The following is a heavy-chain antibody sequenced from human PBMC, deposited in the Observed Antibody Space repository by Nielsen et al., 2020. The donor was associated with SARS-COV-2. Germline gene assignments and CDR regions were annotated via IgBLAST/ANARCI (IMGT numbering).Heavy chain of an antibody. Sequence: SETLSLTCTVSSASLSTGSYYWTWIRQPAGKGLEWIGRVFATGSTDYNPSLKSRVTISIDTSKNQFSLNLRFVTAADTAVYYCARAPDIVLQPTAIPLWGQGTMVPVSS. CDR3: ARAPDIVLQPTAIPL. J-gene: IGHJ3*01. CDR2: VFATGST. D-gene: IGHD2-8*01. CDR1: SASLSTGSYY. V-gene: IGHV4-61*02.